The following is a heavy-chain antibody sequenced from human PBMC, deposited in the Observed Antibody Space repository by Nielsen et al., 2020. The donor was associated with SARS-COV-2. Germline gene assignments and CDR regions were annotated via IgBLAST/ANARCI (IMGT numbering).Heavy chain of an antibody. J-gene: IGHJ6*02. V-gene: IGHV1-8*01. Sequence: WVRQAPGQGLEWMGWMNPNSGNTGYAQKFQGRVTMTRNTSISTAYMELSSLRSEDTAVYYCAGWPITIFGVVIQSYYGMDVWGQGTTVTVSS. CDR2: MNPNSGNT. D-gene: IGHD3-3*01. CDR3: AGWPITIFGVVIQSYYGMDV.